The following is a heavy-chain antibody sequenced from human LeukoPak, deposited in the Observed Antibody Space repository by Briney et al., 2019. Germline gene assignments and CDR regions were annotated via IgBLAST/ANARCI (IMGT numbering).Heavy chain of an antibody. CDR1: EYTFTGYY. CDR2: INPNSGGT. J-gene: IGHJ4*02. CDR3: ARDRTCGWYYFDY. Sequence: ASVKVSCKASEYTFTGYYMHWVRQAPGQGLEWMGWINPNSGGTNYAQKFQGRVTMTRDTSISTAYMELSRLRSDDTAVYYCARDRTCGWYYFDYWGQGTLVTVSS. D-gene: IGHD6-19*01. V-gene: IGHV1-2*02.